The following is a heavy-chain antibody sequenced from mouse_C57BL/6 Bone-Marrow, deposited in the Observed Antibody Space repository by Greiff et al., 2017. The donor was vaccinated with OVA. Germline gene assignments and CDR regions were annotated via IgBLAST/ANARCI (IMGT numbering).Heavy chain of an antibody. CDR3: ARGPPRFAY. J-gene: IGHJ3*01. CDR2: INPGSGGT. CDR1: GYAFTNYL. V-gene: IGHV1-54*01. Sequence: QVQLQQSGAELVRPGPSVKVSCKASGYAFTNYLIEWVKQRPGQGLEWIGVINPGSGGTNYNEKFKGKATLTADKSSSTAYMQLSSLTSEDSAVYFCARGPPRFAYWGQGTLVTVSA.